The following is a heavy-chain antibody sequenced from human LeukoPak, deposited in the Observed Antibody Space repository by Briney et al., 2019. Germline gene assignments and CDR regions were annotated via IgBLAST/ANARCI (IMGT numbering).Heavy chain of an antibody. V-gene: IGHV3-30*02. CDR2: IRYDGSNK. D-gene: IGHD2-15*01. J-gene: IGHJ4*02. CDR3: AKKGPSRLYYFDY. CDR1: GFTFSSYG. Sequence: PGGSLRLSCAASGFTFSSYGMHWVRQAPGKGLEWMAFIRYDGSNKYYADSVKGRFTISRDNSKNTLYLQMNSLRAEDTAVYYCAKKGPSRLYYFDYWGQGTLVTVSS.